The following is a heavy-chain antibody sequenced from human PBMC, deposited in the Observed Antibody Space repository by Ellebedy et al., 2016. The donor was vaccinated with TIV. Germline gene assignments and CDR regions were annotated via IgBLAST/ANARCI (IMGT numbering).Heavy chain of an antibody. V-gene: IGHV3-7*01. D-gene: IGHD3-3*01. CDR2: IRPDGGRT. CDR3: ATTQNEWPFGN. J-gene: IGHJ4*02. CDR1: GFTFSSFW. Sequence: GESLKISCAASGFTFSSFWMSWVRQAPGKGLEWVANIRPDGGRTFSVDSMKGRFTISRDNAKNSVFLQMDNLRVEDTAVYYCATTQNEWPFGNWGQGTLVTVSS.